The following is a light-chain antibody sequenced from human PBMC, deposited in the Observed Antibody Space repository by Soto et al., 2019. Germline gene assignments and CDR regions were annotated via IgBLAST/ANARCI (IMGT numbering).Light chain of an antibody. V-gene: IGKV4-1*01. CDR2: WAT. CDR1: QSVLYSPNNKNY. J-gene: IGKJ1*01. CDR3: QQYHSAPQS. Sequence: DIVMTQSPDSLAVSLGERATINCKSSQSVLYSPNNKNYLAWYQQIPGQPPKLLIYWATTRESGVPDRFSGSGSGTDFTLTISSLQAEDVAFYYCQQYHSAPQSFGQGTKVEIK.